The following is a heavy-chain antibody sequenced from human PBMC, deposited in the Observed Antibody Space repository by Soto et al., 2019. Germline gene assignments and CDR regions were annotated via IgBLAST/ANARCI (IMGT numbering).Heavy chain of an antibody. D-gene: IGHD2-21*02. J-gene: IGHJ4*02. CDR2: RIPIFGGA. Sequence: QVQLVQSGAEVKTPGSSVKFSCKASGGTLSTYAFHWVRQAPGQGREWMGGRIPIFGGANYAQRFQGRVTITAAEATSTLYMELSSLRPGDSAIYSCARGRDCNFNGAAGPFDYWGQGTLVTVSS. V-gene: IGHV1-69*01. CDR1: GGTLSTYA. CDR3: ARGRDCNFNGAAGPFDY.